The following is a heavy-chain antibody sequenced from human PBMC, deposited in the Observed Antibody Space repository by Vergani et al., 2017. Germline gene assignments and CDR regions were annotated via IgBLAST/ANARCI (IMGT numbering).Heavy chain of an antibody. Sequence: QVQLVESGGGVVQPGRSLRLSCAASGFTFSSYGMHWVRQAPGKGLEWVAVISYDGSNKYYADSVKGRFTISRDNSKNSLYLQMNSLRAEDTAVYYCARLSGIAAAGVGAFDIWGQGTMVTVSS. V-gene: IGHV3-30*03. J-gene: IGHJ3*02. D-gene: IGHD6-13*01. CDR1: GFTFSSYG. CDR3: ARLSGIAAAGVGAFDI. CDR2: ISYDGSNK.